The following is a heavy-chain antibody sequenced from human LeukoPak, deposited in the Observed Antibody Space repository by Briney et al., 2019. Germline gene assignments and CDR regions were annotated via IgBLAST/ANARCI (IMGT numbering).Heavy chain of an antibody. Sequence: GASVKVSCKASGGTFSSYAISWVRQAPGQGLEWMGWMNPNSGNTGYAQKFQGRVTITRNTSISTAYMELSSLRSEDTAVYYCARSSSGSGWAYYYYYCMDVWGKGTTVTVSS. CDR3: ARSSSGSGWAYYYYYCMDV. CDR2: MNPNSGNT. J-gene: IGHJ6*03. V-gene: IGHV1-8*03. CDR1: GGTFSSYA. D-gene: IGHD6-19*01.